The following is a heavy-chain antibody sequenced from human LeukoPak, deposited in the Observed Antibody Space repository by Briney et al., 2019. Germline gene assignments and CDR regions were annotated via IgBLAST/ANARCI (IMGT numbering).Heavy chain of an antibody. Sequence: PSQTLSLTCTVSGGSISSGGYYWSWIRQPPGKGLEWIGYIYHSGSTYYNPSLKSRVTISVDRSKNQFSLKLSSVTAADTAVYYCARSPARLGSWAGTTAGRDDPWGQGTLVTVSS. J-gene: IGHJ5*02. CDR3: ARSPARLGSWAGTTAGRDDP. CDR2: IYHSGST. CDR1: GGSISSGGYY. D-gene: IGHD1-7*01. V-gene: IGHV4-30-2*01.